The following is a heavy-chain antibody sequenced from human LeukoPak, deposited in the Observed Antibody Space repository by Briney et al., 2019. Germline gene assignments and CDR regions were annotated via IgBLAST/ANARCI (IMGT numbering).Heavy chain of an antibody. J-gene: IGHJ3*02. V-gene: IGHV3-72*01. CDR3: TTSPDSGANVFDI. CDR1: GFTSSDYY. Sequence: GGSLRLSCAGSGFTSSDYYIDWVRQAPGKGLESVGRMRNKANRYTTENAASVRGRFTISRDDSKKLVFLQMNSLKIEDTAVYYCTTSPDSGANVFDIWGQGTRVTVSS. CDR2: MRNKANRYTT. D-gene: IGHD1-26*01.